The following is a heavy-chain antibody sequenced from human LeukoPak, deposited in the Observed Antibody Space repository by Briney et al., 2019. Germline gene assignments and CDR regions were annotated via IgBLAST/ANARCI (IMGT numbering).Heavy chain of an antibody. Sequence: ASVKVSCKASGYTFTSHVINWVRQAPGQGLEWMGWINTNTGNPTYAQGFTGRFVFSLDTSVSTAYLQISSLKAEDTAVYYCARDWGYSGYDRYYYMDVWGKGTTVTISS. D-gene: IGHD5-12*01. CDR1: GYTFTSHV. CDR2: INTNTGNP. CDR3: ARDWGYSGYDRYYYMDV. V-gene: IGHV7-4-1*02. J-gene: IGHJ6*03.